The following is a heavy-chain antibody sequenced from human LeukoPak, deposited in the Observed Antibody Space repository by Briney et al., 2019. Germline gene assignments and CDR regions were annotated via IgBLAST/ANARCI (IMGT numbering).Heavy chain of an antibody. D-gene: IGHD2-15*01. CDR1: GFTFSSYA. V-gene: IGHV3-30-3*01. Sequence: PGGSLRLSCAASGFTFSSYAMHWVRQAPGKGLDWVAAISYDGSNKYYADSVKGRFTISRDNSKNTLYLQMNSLRAEGTAVYYCARDSGVAYNWFDPWGQGTLVTVSS. J-gene: IGHJ5*02. CDR3: ARDSGVAYNWFDP. CDR2: ISYDGSNK.